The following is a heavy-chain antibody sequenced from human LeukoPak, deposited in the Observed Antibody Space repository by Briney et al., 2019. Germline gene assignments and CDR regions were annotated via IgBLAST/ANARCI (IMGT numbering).Heavy chain of an antibody. J-gene: IGHJ4*02. V-gene: IGHV3-23*01. Sequence: GGSLRLSCAASGFTFNNFAMSWVRQAPGKGLEWVSAISGSGGSTYYADSVEGRFTISRDNSKTTLYLQMNSLRVEDTAVYYCAKNVKSSGWYSDYWGQGTLVTVSS. CDR1: GFTFNNFA. D-gene: IGHD6-19*01. CDR3: AKNVKSSGWYSDY. CDR2: ISGSGGST.